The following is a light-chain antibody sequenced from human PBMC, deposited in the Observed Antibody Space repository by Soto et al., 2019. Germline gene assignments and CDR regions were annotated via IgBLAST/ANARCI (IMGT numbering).Light chain of an antibody. CDR1: QTISSW. CDR3: QQSYSTGYT. Sequence: LSGSVGDRLSVTCRASQTISSWLAWYQQKPGKAPKLLIYAASTLQSGVPSRFSGSGSGTDFTLTISSLQPEDFATYYCQQSYSTGYTFGQGTKVDIK. CDR2: AAS. V-gene: IGKV1-39*01. J-gene: IGKJ2*01.